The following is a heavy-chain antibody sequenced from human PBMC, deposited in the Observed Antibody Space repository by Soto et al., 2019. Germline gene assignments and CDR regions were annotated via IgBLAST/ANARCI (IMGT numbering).Heavy chain of an antibody. CDR3: SADHPHTAIGWPV. J-gene: IGHJ6*02. V-gene: IGHV1-58*02. CDR1: GFDFGSFG. D-gene: IGHD4-17*01. CDR2: IVVASGRT. Sequence: SVKVSCKASGFDFGSFGIQFLRQTRGRGLEWIGWIVVASGRTNYARQFQGRVAFSRDMSSTTAYMDLFDLKSDDTAVYFCSADHPHTAIGWPVWGQGTTVTVAS.